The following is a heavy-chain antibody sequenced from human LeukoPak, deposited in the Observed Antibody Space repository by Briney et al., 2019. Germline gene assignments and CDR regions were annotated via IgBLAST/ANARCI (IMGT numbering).Heavy chain of an antibody. CDR1: GYTFTSYG. V-gene: IGHV1-18*01. CDR3: ARDPADYYDSSALHYFDY. D-gene: IGHD3-22*01. CDR2: ISAYNGNT. Sequence: ASVKVSCKASGYTFTSYGISWVRQAPGQGLEWMGWISAYNGNTNYAQKLQGRVTMTTDTSTSTAYMELRSLRSDDTAVYYCARDPADYYDSSALHYFDYWGQGTLVTVSS. J-gene: IGHJ4*02.